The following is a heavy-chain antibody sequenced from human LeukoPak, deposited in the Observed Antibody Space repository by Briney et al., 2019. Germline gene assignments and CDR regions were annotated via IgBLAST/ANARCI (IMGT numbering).Heavy chain of an antibody. J-gene: IGHJ4*02. Sequence: ASVKVSCKASGYTFTGYYMHWVRQAPGQGLEWMGWINPNSGGTNYAQKFQGRVTTTRDTSISTAYMELSRLRSDDTAVYYCARALIYYYDSSGYLDYWGQGTLVTVSS. V-gene: IGHV1-2*02. CDR3: ARALIYYYDSSGYLDY. CDR1: GYTFTGYY. D-gene: IGHD3-22*01. CDR2: INPNSGGT.